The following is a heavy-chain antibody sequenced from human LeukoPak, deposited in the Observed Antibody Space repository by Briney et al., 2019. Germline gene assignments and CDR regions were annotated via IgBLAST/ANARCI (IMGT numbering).Heavy chain of an antibody. J-gene: IGHJ5*02. CDR1: GYNFANCW. D-gene: IGHD6-13*01. Sequence: GESLKISCQGSGYNFANCWIGWVRQVPGKGLEWMGIIYVGDSDTRYSPSFQGQVTISADKSISTAYLQWSSLKASDTAMYYCAMGPCGKEQLVGNWFDPWGQGILVTVSS. CDR2: IYVGDSDT. CDR3: AMGPCGKEQLVGNWFDP. V-gene: IGHV5-51*01.